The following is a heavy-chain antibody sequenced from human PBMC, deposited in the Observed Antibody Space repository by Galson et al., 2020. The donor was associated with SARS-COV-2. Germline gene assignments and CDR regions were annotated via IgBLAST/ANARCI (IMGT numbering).Heavy chain of an antibody. V-gene: IGHV3-30*18. Sequence: GGSLRLSCAASRFTFSSYGMHWVRQAPGKGLEWVAVISYAGSNKYYADSVKGRFTISRDNSKNTLYLQMNSLRAEDTAVYYCANVLLWFGEFGGMDVWGQGTTVTVSS. D-gene: IGHD3-10*01. CDR1: RFTFSSYG. CDR3: ANVLLWFGEFGGMDV. CDR2: ISYAGSNK. J-gene: IGHJ6*02.